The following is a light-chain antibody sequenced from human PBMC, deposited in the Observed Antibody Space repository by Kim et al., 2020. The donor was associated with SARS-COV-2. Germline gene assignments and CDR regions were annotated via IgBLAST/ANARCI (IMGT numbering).Light chain of an antibody. Sequence: EIVLTQSPGTLSLSPGETATLSCRASQSVSSQYLAWYQQKPGQAPRPLIYGASSRATGTPDRFSGSGSGTDFTLTISRLEPEDFAVYYCQQYGTSPLTFGGGTKVDIK. CDR1: QSVSSQY. CDR3: QQYGTSPLT. J-gene: IGKJ4*01. CDR2: GAS. V-gene: IGKV3-20*01.